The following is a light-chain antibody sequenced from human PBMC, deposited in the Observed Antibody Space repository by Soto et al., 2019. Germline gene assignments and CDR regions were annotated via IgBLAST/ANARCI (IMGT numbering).Light chain of an antibody. CDR3: QQYDDLPIT. J-gene: IGKJ5*01. CDR2: DVS. CDR1: HDITNY. V-gene: IGKV1-33*01. Sequence: DLQMTQSPSSLSVSVGDRVTITCQASHDITNYLNWNQQKPGKAPKLLIYDVSKLETGVPSRFSGSGSGTDFTFTISSLQPEDIATYFCQQYDDLPITFGQGTRLDVK.